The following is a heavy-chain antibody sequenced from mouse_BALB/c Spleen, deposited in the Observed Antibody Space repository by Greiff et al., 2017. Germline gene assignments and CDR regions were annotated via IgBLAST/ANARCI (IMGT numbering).Heavy chain of an antibody. CDR3: ARSGDYDRYYAMDY. CDR2: ISYSGST. D-gene: IGHD2-4*01. Sequence: EVQLQQSGPGLVKPSQSLSLTCTVTGYSITSDYAWNWIRQFPGNKLEWMGYISYSGSTSYNPSLKSRISITRDTSKNQFFLQLNSVTTEDTATYYCARSGDYDRYYAMDYWGQGTSVTVSS. V-gene: IGHV3-2*02. CDR1: GYSITSDYA. J-gene: IGHJ4*01.